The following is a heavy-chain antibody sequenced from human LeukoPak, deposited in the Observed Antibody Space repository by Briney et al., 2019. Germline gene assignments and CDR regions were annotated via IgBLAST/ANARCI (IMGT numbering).Heavy chain of an antibody. D-gene: IGHD4-17*01. Sequence: GESLKISCKGSGYSFTSYRIGWVRQMPGKGLEWMGIIYPGDSDTRYSPSFQGQVTISADKSISTAYLQWSSLKASDTAMYYCARGLDYGDYLWDAFDIWGQGTMVTVSS. J-gene: IGHJ3*02. CDR2: IYPGDSDT. CDR1: GYSFTSYR. CDR3: ARGLDYGDYLWDAFDI. V-gene: IGHV5-51*01.